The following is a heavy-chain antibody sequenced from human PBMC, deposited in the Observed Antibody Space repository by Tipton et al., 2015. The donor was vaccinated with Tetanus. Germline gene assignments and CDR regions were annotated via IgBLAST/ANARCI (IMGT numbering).Heavy chain of an antibody. D-gene: IGHD2-2*01. J-gene: IGHJ5*02. CDR3: ARGQVDCSSTSCPRDEWFDP. Sequence: SLRLSCAASGFTFSSYGMHWVRQAPGKGLEWVAGIWYDGSNKYYADSVKGRFTITRDNSKNMLYLQMNSMRAEDTALYYCARGQVDCSSTSCPRDEWFDPWGQGTLVTVSS. V-gene: IGHV3-33*01. CDR2: IWYDGSNK. CDR1: GFTFSSYG.